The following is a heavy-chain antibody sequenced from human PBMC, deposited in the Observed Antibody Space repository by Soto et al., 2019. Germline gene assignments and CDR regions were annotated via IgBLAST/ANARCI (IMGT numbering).Heavy chain of an antibody. CDR1: GFTFSSYA. CDR2: ISYDGSNK. Sequence: GGSLRLSCAASGFTFSSYAMHWVRQAPGKGLEWVAVISYDGSNKYYADSVKGRFTISRDNSKNTLYLQMNSLRAEDTAVYYCARDPDDDDYWGQGTLVTVSS. J-gene: IGHJ4*02. CDR3: ARDPDDDDY. V-gene: IGHV3-30-3*01.